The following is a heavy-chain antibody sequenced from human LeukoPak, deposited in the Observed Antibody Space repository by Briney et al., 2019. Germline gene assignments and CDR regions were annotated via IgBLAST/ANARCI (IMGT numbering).Heavy chain of an antibody. CDR1: GYTFTSYD. D-gene: IGHD6-13*01. CDR3: ARCVHGYSSSPTYSPYYYYYYYMDV. CDR2: MNPNSGNT. J-gene: IGHJ6*03. Sequence: ASVKVSCKASGYTFTSYDINWVRQATGQGLEWMGWMNPNSGNTGYAQKFQGRVTMTRNTSISTAYMELSSLRSEDTAVYYCARCVHGYSSSPTYSPYYYYYYYMDVWGKGTTVTVSS. V-gene: IGHV1-8*01.